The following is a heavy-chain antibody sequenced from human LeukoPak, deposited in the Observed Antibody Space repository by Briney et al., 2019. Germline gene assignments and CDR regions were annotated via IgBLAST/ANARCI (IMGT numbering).Heavy chain of an antibody. CDR3: ARDSSILRYFDWVRTQDAFDI. CDR2: ISAYNGNT. Sequence: GASVKVSCKASGYTFTSYGISWVRQAPGQGLEWMGWISAYNGNTNYAQKLQGRVTMTTDTSTSTAYMELRSLRSDDTAVYYCARDSSILRYFDWVRTQDAFDIWGQGTMVTVSS. D-gene: IGHD3-9*01. J-gene: IGHJ3*02. V-gene: IGHV1-18*01. CDR1: GYTFTSYG.